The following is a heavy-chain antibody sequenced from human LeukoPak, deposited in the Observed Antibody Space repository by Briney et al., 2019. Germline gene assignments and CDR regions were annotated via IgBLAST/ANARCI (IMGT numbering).Heavy chain of an antibody. Sequence: SSETLSLTCAVSGDSISRTGSISRDGYYWSWIRQAPGKGLEWIAYIYDNGSPYYKPSLESRLTISLDRSKTQFTLKLTSVTAADTAVYYCARDWATGSSHAFDIWGQGTMVTVSS. CDR2: IYDNGSP. V-gene: IGHV4-30-2*01. CDR3: ARDWATGSSHAFDI. CDR1: GDSISRTGSISRDGYY. J-gene: IGHJ3*02. D-gene: IGHD2-2*01.